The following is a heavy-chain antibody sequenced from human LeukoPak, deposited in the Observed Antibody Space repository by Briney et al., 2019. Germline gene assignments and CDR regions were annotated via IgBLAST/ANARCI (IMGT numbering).Heavy chain of an antibody. V-gene: IGHV4-31*03. Sequence: PSQTLSLTCTVSGGSISSGGYYWSWIRQHPGKGLEWIGYIYYSGSTYYNPSLKSRVTISVDTSKHQFSLKLSSVTAADTAVYYCARGGRPLSWFDPWGQGTLVTVSS. CDR3: ARGGRPLSWFDP. CDR1: GGSISSGGYY. J-gene: IGHJ5*02. CDR2: IYYSGST. D-gene: IGHD6-25*01.